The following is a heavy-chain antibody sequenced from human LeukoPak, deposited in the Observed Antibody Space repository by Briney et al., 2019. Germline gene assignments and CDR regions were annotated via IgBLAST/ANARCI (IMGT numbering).Heavy chain of an antibody. D-gene: IGHD5-24*01. J-gene: IGHJ4*02. CDR1: GYTFTGYS. CDR2: INPNSGGA. CDR3: ARWRKDGYNLDY. Sequence: ASVTVSCKASGYTFTGYSMYWVRQAPGQGLEWMGWINPNSGGANYAQKFQGRVTMTRDTSISAVYMELTSLRSDDTAVYYCARWRKDGYNLDYWGQGTLVTVSS. V-gene: IGHV1-2*02.